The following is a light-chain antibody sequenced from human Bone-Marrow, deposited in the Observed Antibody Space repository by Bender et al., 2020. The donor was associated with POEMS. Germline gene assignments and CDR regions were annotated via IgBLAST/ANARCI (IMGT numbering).Light chain of an antibody. V-gene: IGLV3-25*03. CDR2: KDT. CDR1: ALPKQY. Sequence: SYELTQPPSVSVSPGQTARITCSGDALPKQYAYWYQQKPGQAPVVIIYKDTERPSGIPERFSGSSSGTTVTLTISGVQAEDEADYYCQSADSSGIVFGGGTKVTVL. J-gene: IGLJ1*01. CDR3: QSADSSGIV.